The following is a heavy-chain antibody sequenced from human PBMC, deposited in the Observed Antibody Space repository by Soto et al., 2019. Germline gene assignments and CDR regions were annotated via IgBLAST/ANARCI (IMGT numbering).Heavy chain of an antibody. CDR3: AKDRGSSWYGNYYYGMDV. CDR2: ISWDGGST. V-gene: IGHV3-43D*03. CDR1: GFTFDDYA. D-gene: IGHD6-13*01. J-gene: IGHJ6*02. Sequence: GGSLRLSCAASGFTFDDYAMHWVRQAPGKGLEWVSLISWDGGSTYYADSVKGRFTISRDNSKNSLYLQMNSLRAEDTALYYCAKDRGSSWYGNYYYGMDVWGQGTTVTVSS.